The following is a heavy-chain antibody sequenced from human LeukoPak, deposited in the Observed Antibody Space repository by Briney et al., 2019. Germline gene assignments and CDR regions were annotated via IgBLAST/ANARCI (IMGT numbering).Heavy chain of an antibody. J-gene: IGHJ4*02. D-gene: IGHD2-8*01. CDR1: RFIFSKYA. Sequence: PGGSLRLSCAASRFIFSKYAMSWVRQAPGKGLEWVSGISASGVYTYYADSVKGRFTISRDNAKNSLYLQMNSLRAEDTAVYYCARVVYSGGFDYWGQGTLVTVSS. CDR3: ARVVYSGGFDY. V-gene: IGHV3-21*01. CDR2: ISASGVYT.